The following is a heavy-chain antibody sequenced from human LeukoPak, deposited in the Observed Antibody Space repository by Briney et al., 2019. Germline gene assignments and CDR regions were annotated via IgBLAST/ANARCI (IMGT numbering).Heavy chain of an antibody. D-gene: IGHD2-15*01. V-gene: IGHV4-61*01. CDR3: ARGVNGGVVVAAVNFDY. J-gene: IGHJ4*02. CDR1: GGSVSSGSYY. CDR2: IYYSGST. Sequence: SETLSLTCTVSGGSVSSGSYYWSWIRQPPGKGLEWIGYIYYSGSTNYSPSLKSRVTISVDTSKNQFSLKLSSVTAADTAVYYCARGVNGGVVVAAVNFDYWGQGTLVTVSS.